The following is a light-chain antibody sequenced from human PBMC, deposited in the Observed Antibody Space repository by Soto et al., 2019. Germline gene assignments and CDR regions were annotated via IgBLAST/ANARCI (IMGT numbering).Light chain of an antibody. CDR3: AAWDDTLNGPV. CDR2: SNI. CDR1: RSNIGKNT. J-gene: IGLJ3*02. V-gene: IGLV1-44*01. Sequence: HSVLTQAPSASGTPGQRVTITCSGSRSNIGKNTVSWYQQLPGTAPKLLIYSNIHSLSGVPDRFSGSKSGTSASLAISGLQSEDEADYYCAAWDDTLNGPVFGGGTKVTVL.